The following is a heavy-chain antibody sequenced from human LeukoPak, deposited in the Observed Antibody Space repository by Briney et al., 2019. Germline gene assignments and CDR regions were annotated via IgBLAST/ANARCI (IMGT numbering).Heavy chain of an antibody. CDR1: GFTFSSYA. CDR2: ISYDGSNK. D-gene: IGHD6-19*01. V-gene: IGHV3-30-3*01. CDR3: AREKQGSGWYEGEYGMDV. J-gene: IGHJ6*02. Sequence: GRSLRLSCAASGFTFSSYAMHWVRQAPGKGLEWVAVISYDGSNKYYADSVKGRFTISRDNSKNTLYLQMNSLRAEDTAVYYCAREKQGSGWYEGEYGMDVWGQGTTVTVSS.